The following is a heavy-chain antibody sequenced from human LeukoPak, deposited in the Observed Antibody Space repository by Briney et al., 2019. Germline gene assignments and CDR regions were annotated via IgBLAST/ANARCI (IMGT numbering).Heavy chain of an antibody. Sequence: HPGGSLRLSCAASGFTFSSYAMSWVRQAPGKGLEWVSAISGSGGSTYYADSVKGRFTISRDNSKNTLYLQMNSLRAEDTAVYYCAKDKRDYYDSSGYPFAFDIWGQGTMVTVSS. CDR3: AKDKRDYYDSSGYPFAFDI. V-gene: IGHV3-23*01. J-gene: IGHJ3*02. D-gene: IGHD3-22*01. CDR2: ISGSGGST. CDR1: GFTFSSYA.